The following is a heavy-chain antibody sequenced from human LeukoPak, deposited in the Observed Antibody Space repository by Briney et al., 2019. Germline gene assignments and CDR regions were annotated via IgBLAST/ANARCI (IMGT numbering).Heavy chain of an antibody. D-gene: IGHD2-15*01. V-gene: IGHV4-59*01. CDR2: IHYSGST. CDR1: GGSINNYY. CDR3: AIHGGAATGWFDP. Sequence: SETLSLTYTVSGGSINNYYWSWIRQPPGKGLEWIGNIHYSGSTNYNPSLKSRVTISVDTSKNQFSLRLSSVIAADTAVYYCAIHGGAATGWFDPWGQGTLVTVSS. J-gene: IGHJ5*02.